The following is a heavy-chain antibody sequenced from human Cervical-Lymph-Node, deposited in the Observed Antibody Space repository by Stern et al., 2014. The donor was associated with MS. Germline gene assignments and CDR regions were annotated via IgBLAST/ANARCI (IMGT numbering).Heavy chain of an antibody. CDR2: LWYDGSSK. CDR3: ARLGGEPKKVYASSSWLDP. D-gene: IGHD2-8*01. V-gene: IGHV3-33*01. Sequence: VQLVESGGGVVQPGTSLRLSCAASGFTFSSYGLHWVRQAPGKGLEWVAVLWYDGSSKYYADSVKGRFTISRENSKNTLYLQMNSLRAEDTAVYYWARLGGEPKKVYASSSWLDPWGQGTLVTVSS. J-gene: IGHJ5*02. CDR1: GFTFSSYG.